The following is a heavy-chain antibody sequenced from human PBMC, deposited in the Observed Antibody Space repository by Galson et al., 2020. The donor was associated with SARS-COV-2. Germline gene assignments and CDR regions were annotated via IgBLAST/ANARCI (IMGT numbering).Heavy chain of an antibody. CDR2: INHSGST. Sequence: SQASETLSLTCAVYGGSFSGYYWSWIRQPPGKGLEWIGEINHSGSTNYNPSLKSQVTISVDTSKNQFSLKLSSVTAADTAVYYCARGRYSSSWYGAAEYFQHWGQGTLVTVSS. CDR3: ARGRYSSSWYGAAEYFQH. V-gene: IGHV4-34*01. J-gene: IGHJ1*01. CDR1: GGSFSGYY. D-gene: IGHD6-13*01.